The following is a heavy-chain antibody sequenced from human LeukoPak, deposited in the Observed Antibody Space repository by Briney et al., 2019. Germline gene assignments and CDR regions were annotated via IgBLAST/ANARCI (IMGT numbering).Heavy chain of an antibody. J-gene: IGHJ2*01. Sequence: PSETLSLTCTVSGGSISSSSYYWGWIRQPPGKGLEWIGSIYYSGSTYYNPSLKSRVTISVDTSKNQFSLKLSSVTAADTAVYYRARRNRPPDWYFDLWGRGTLVTVSS. CDR3: ARRNRPPDWYFDL. V-gene: IGHV4-39*01. CDR2: IYYSGST. D-gene: IGHD1-14*01. CDR1: GGSISSSSYY.